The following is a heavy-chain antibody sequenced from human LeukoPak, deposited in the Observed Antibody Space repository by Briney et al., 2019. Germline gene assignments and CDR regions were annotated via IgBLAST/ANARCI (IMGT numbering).Heavy chain of an antibody. CDR1: GLTFGDYA. D-gene: IGHD2-2*01. Sequence: PGGSLRLSCTASGLTFGDYAMSWVRQAPGKGLEWVGFIRSKACGGTTEYAASVKGRFTISRDDSKCVTYLQMNTLKTEDTAVYYCARPPSTLPAVIPDYWGQGTLVTVSS. J-gene: IGHJ4*02. CDR2: IRSKACGGTT. CDR3: ARPPSTLPAVIPDY. V-gene: IGHV3-49*04.